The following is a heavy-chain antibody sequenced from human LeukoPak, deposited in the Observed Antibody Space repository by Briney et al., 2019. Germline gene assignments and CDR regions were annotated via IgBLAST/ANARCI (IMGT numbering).Heavy chain of an antibody. CDR1: GGSFSGYY. Sequence: KPSETLSLTCAVYGGSFSGYYWSWIRQPPGKGLEWIGEISHSGRTNYNPSLKSRVTISVDTSKNQFSLNPSSVTAADTAVYYCARRGRMVRTRLNDYYGMDVWGQGTTVTVSS. V-gene: IGHV4-34*01. D-gene: IGHD3-10*01. J-gene: IGHJ6*02. CDR3: ARRGRMVRTRLNDYYGMDV. CDR2: ISHSGRT.